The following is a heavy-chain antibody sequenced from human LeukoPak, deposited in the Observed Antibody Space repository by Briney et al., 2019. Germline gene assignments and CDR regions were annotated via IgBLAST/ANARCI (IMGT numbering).Heavy chain of an antibody. CDR2: ISGSGDAT. CDR3: AKESPDIVLWVYVDY. Sequence: PGGSLRLSCAASGFTFSSYAMSWVRQAPGKGLEWVSAISGSGDATYYADSVKGRFTISRDNSKNTLYLQLNSLRADDTATYYCAKESPDIVLWVYVDYWGQGTLVTVTS. J-gene: IGHJ4*02. D-gene: IGHD2-8*02. CDR1: GFTFSSYA. V-gene: IGHV3-23*01.